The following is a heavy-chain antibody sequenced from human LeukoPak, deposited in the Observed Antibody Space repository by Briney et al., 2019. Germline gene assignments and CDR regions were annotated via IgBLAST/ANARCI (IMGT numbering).Heavy chain of an antibody. J-gene: IGHJ4*02. CDR1: GGSISSYY. CDR3: ASGYSYGHFDY. CDR2: IYYSGST. V-gene: IGHV4-59*01. Sequence: SETLSLTCTVSGGSISSYYLSWIRQPPGKGLEWIGYIYYSGSTNYNPSLKSRVTVSVDTSKKQFSLKLSSVTAADTAVYYCASGYSYGHFDYWGQGTLVTVSS. D-gene: IGHD5-18*01.